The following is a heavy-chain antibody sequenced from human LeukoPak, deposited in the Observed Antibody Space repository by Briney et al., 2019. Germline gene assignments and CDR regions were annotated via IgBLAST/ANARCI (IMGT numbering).Heavy chain of an antibody. CDR3: ARHHHDGGFDY. D-gene: IGHD3-16*01. CDR2: ISYSGTT. CDR1: GGSINSGISYY. J-gene: IGHJ4*02. Sequence: PSETLSLTCTVSGGSINSGISYYWAWIRQPPGKGLEWIGSISYSGTTYYNLSLKGRGTISVDTSKSQFSLRVRSVTAADTALFYCARHHHDGGFDYWGRGTLVTVSS. V-gene: IGHV4-39*01.